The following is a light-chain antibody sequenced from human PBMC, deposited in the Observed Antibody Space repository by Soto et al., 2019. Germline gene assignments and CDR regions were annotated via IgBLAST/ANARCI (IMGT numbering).Light chain of an antibody. V-gene: IGLV8-61*01. CDR1: SGSISANYY. CDR2: STN. Sequence: QTVVTQEPSLSVSPGGTVTLTCGLSSGSISANYYPSWYQRAPGQSPRTLIYSTNIRSSGVPDRFSGSILGNKAALTITGAQADDESDYYCVLFMGNGIWVFGGGTQLTVL. J-gene: IGLJ3*02. CDR3: VLFMGNGIWV.